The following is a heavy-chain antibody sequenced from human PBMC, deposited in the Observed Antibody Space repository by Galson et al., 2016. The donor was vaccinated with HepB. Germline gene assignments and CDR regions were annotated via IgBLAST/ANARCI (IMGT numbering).Heavy chain of an antibody. Sequence: SVKVSCKASGHPFTGYHIHWVRQAPGQGLEWVGWINPHSGGTSYAQKFQGRVTMTRDTSIRTAYMELNRLTSDDTAVYYCAREGDDVLAGGLDFWGQGTLVTVSS. J-gene: IGHJ4*02. CDR2: INPHSGGT. D-gene: IGHD3-9*01. CDR3: AREGDDVLAGGLDF. CDR1: GHPFTGYH. V-gene: IGHV1-2*02.